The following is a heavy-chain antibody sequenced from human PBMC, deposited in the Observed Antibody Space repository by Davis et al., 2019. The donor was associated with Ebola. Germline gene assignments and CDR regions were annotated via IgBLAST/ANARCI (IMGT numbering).Heavy chain of an antibody. J-gene: IGHJ3*02. CDR1: GYTFTGYY. V-gene: IGHV1-2*04. D-gene: IGHD3-22*01. CDR2: INPNSGGT. Sequence: ASVNVSCKASGYTFTGYYMHWVRQAPGQGLEWMGWINPNSGGTNYAQKFQGWVTMTRDTSISTAYMELSRLRSDDTAVYYCARMGNYYDSSGFRRLAFDIWGQGTMVTVSS. CDR3: ARMGNYYDSSGFRRLAFDI.